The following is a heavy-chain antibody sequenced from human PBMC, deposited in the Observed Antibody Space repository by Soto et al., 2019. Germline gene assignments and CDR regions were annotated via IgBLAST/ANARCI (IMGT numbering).Heavy chain of an antibody. Sequence: QVQLVQSGAEVKKPGSSVKVSCKAFGGTLSNYAINWVRQAPGQGLEWMGDISPTFGKANYAQKFQGKVTITPDESSSTAYMELSSLTSEDTALYYCVREVRVHTPDFGNWGQGTLVTVSS. V-gene: IGHV1-69*01. D-gene: IGHD2-2*01. CDR2: ISPTFGKA. J-gene: IGHJ4*02. CDR1: GGTLSNYA. CDR3: VREVRVHTPDFGN.